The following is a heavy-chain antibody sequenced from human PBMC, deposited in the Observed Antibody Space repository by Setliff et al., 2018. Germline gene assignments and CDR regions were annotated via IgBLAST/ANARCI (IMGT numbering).Heavy chain of an antibody. Sequence: PGGSLRLSCAASGFTFSNYGMHWVRQAPGKGLEWISYIHDSGNPTYYADSVKGRFTVSRDNAKNSLYLQMTSLRAEDTAIYYCARTTGYRLEGDFDYWGQGTLVTVSS. CDR2: IHDSGNPT. V-gene: IGHV3-11*01. CDR1: GFTFSNYG. CDR3: ARTTGYRLEGDFDY. D-gene: IGHD3-16*01. J-gene: IGHJ4*02.